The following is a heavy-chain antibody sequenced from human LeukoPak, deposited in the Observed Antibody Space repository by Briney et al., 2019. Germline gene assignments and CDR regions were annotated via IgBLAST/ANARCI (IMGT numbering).Heavy chain of an antibody. Sequence: ASVNVSCKASGYTFSDYYVAWVRQAPGQGLEWMGWINPNSGGTKYAQKFQGRVTMTSDTSISTVYMDLNRLTSDDTAVYYCARAPPSGNSISSYRRHFDHWGRGTLVTVSS. CDR1: GYTFSDYY. V-gene: IGHV1-2*02. CDR3: ARAPPSGNSISSYRRHFDH. D-gene: IGHD2-2*01. J-gene: IGHJ4*02. CDR2: INPNSGGT.